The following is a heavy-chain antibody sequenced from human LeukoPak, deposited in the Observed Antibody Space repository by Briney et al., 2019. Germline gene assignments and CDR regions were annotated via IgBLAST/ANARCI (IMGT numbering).Heavy chain of an antibody. CDR2: ISSSGSTI. J-gene: IGHJ5*02. D-gene: IGHD5-18*01. CDR1: GFTFSSYE. Sequence: GGSLRLSCAASGFTFSSYEMNWVRQAPGKGLEWVSYISSSGSTIYYADSRKGRFTISRDNAKNSLYLQMNSLRAEDTAVYYCARVASDTAMAPSGFDPWGQGTLVTVSS. CDR3: ARVASDTAMAPSGFDP. V-gene: IGHV3-48*03.